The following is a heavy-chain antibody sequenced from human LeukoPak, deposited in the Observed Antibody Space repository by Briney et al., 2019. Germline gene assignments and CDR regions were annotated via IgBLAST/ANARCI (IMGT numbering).Heavy chain of an antibody. CDR1: GFTFSDYA. CDR3: AKAPATGEGYYFYYMDV. V-gene: IGHV3-23*01. J-gene: IGHJ6*03. CDR2: VNGHGATT. D-gene: IGHD7-27*01. Sequence: GGSLRLSCAASGFASGFTFSDYAVSWVRQAPGKGPEWVASVNGHGATTYYADSVRGRFTISRDNSKNTLYLQMISLGADDTAIYFCAKAPATGEGYYFYYMDVWGKGTTVTVSS.